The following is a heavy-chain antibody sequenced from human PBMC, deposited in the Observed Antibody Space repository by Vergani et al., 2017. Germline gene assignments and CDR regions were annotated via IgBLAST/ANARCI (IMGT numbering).Heavy chain of an antibody. CDR1: GGTFSSYA. J-gene: IGHJ6*02. V-gene: IGHV1-69*04. Sequence: QVQLVQSGAEVKKPGSSVKVSCKASGGTFSSYAISWVRQAPGQGLEWMGRIIPILGIANYAQKFQGRVTITADKSTSTAYMELSRLRSEDTAVYYCARGLGTRELYGMDVWGQGTTVTVSS. D-gene: IGHD1-7*01. CDR3: ARGLGTRELYGMDV. CDR2: IIPILGIA.